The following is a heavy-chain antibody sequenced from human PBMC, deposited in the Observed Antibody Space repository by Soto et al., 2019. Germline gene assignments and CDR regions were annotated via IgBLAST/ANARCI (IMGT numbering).Heavy chain of an antibody. CDR3: AKRILEGATVYYFGP. J-gene: IGHJ4*02. Sequence: PGGSLRLSCAASGFTFSNFVMSWVRQAPGKGLEWVSTISISTFYADSVKGRFTISRDNSKNTLYLQMNSLRAEDSAVYYCAKRILEGATVYYFGPRGQGTLVTIPS. CDR1: GFTFSNFV. D-gene: IGHD1-26*01. V-gene: IGHV3-23*01. CDR2: ISIST.